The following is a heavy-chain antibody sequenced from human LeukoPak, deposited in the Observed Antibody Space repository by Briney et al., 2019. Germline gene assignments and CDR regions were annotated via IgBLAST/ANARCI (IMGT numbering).Heavy chain of an antibody. V-gene: IGHV6-1*01. Sequence: SQTLSLTCAISGDSVSNNSAAWNWIRQSPARGLEWLGRTYQRSKWYNDYAVSVKSRITINPDTSKNQFSLQLNSVTPEDTAVYYCARGGRGRNWFDPWGQGTLVTVSS. J-gene: IGHJ5*02. CDR1: GDSVSNNSAA. CDR2: TYQRSKWYN. CDR3: ARGGRGRNWFDP. D-gene: IGHD3-10*01.